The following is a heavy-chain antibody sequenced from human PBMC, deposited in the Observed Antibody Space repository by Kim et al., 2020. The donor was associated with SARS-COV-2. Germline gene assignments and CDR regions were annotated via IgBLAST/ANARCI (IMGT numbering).Heavy chain of an antibody. D-gene: IGHD1-1*01. CDR2: ISYSGDTI. Sequence: GGSLRLSCAASGFTLSDYYMSWIRQAPGKGLEWVSYISYSGDTIYYADSVKGRFTISRDNAKNSLYLQINSLRAEDTAVYYCARARYKKYSMDVWGKGTTVTVSS. J-gene: IGHJ6*03. V-gene: IGHV3-11*01. CDR1: GFTLSDYY. CDR3: ARARYKKYSMDV.